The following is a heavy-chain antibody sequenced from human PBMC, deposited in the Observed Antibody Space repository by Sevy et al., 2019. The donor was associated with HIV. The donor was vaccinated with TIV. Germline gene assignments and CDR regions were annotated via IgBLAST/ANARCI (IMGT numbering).Heavy chain of an antibody. Sequence: GGSLRLSCAASGFSLSNYAMSWVRQAPWKGLEWISTKTGSTGVTYYADSVKGRFTISRDNSKNTLFLQMNSLRAEDTALYYCAKGRIPSIGTLGPFDSWGQGTLVTVSS. V-gene: IGHV3-23*01. CDR2: KTGSTGVT. CDR3: AKGRIPSIGTLGPFDS. D-gene: IGHD6-6*01. CDR1: GFSLSNYA. J-gene: IGHJ4*02.